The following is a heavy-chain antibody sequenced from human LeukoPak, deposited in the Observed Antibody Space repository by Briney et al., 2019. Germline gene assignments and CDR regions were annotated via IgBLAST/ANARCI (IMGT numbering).Heavy chain of an antibody. V-gene: IGHV3-23*01. CDR1: GFTFSNYA. D-gene: IGHD5-18*01. CDR3: AKDRAGYSYGTFEA. Sequence: GGSLRLSCAASGFTFSNYAMTWVRQAPGKRLEWVSSITNTGATTYYADSVKGRFTISRDSSKTTLYFQMNSLRVEDTAIYYCAKDRAGYSYGTFEAWGQGALVTVSS. J-gene: IGHJ4*02. CDR2: ITNTGATT.